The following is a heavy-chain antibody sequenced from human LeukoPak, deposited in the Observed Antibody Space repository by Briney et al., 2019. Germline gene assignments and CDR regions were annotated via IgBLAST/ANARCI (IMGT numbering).Heavy chain of an antibody. CDR3: ASSKRSYAFDI. V-gene: IGHV3-66*01. Sequence: GGSLRLSCAASGFTVSSNYMSWVRQAPGKGLEWVSVIYSGGSTYYADSVKGRFIIPRDNSKNTLYLQMNSLRAEDTAVYYCASSKRSYAFDIWGQGTMVTVSS. CDR2: IYSGGST. CDR1: GFTVSSNY. J-gene: IGHJ3*02.